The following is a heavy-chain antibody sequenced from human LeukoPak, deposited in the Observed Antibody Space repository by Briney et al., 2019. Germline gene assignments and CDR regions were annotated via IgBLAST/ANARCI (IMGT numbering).Heavy chain of an antibody. CDR2: ISSSTSYI. V-gene: IGHV3-21*01. J-gene: IGHJ4*02. CDR3: ARAPGYYGDPFDY. D-gene: IGHD4-17*01. CDR1: GFTFSSYA. Sequence: PGGSLRLSCSASGFTFSSYAMHWVRQAPGRGLEWVSCISSSTSYIYYADSVRGRFTISRDNAKNSLYLQMNSLRVEDTAVYYCARAPGYYGDPFDYWGQGTLVTVSS.